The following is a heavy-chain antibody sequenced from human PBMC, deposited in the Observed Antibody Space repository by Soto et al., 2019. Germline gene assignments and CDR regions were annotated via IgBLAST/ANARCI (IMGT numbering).Heavy chain of an antibody. Sequence: QVQLVESGGGVAQPEKSLRLSCTASGFTFSSYGMHWVRQVPGKGLEGVALIWYDGSKKYYADSVKGRFTIARDNYKNTLFLTMNRLRAEDTDVYNCRRDGYCSGGSCYRLVIVDYWGQGTLLTVSS. CDR3: RRDGYCSGGSCYRLVIVDY. CDR2: IWYDGSKK. D-gene: IGHD2-15*01. CDR1: GFTFSSYG. J-gene: IGHJ4*02. V-gene: IGHV3-33*01.